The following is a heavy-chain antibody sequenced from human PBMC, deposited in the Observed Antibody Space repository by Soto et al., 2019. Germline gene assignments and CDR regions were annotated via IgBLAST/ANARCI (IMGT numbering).Heavy chain of an antibody. D-gene: IGHD2-2*02. Sequence: QVQLVESGGGVVQPGRSLRLSCAASGFTFSSYGMHWVRQAPGKGLEWVAVISYDGSNKYYADSVKGRFTISRDNSKNTLYLQMNSLRAEDTAVDYCAKDGEYCSSTSCYIGYYYGMDVWGQGTTVTVSS. CDR1: GFTFSSYG. CDR2: ISYDGSNK. J-gene: IGHJ6*02. V-gene: IGHV3-30*18. CDR3: AKDGEYCSSTSCYIGYYYGMDV.